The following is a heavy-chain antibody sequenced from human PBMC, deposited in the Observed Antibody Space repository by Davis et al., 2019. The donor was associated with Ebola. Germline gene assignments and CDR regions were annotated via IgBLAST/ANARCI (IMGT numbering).Heavy chain of an antibody. CDR2: IIPILGIA. J-gene: IGHJ5*02. D-gene: IGHD1-7*01. CDR1: GGTFSSYT. CDR3: ATPYRITGTTEEVA. Sequence: AASVKVSCKASGGTFSSYTISWVRQAPGQGLEWMGRIIPILGIANYAQKLQGRVTITADKSTSTAYMELSSLRSEDTAVYYCATPYRITGTTEEVAWGQGTLVTVSS. V-gene: IGHV1-69*02.